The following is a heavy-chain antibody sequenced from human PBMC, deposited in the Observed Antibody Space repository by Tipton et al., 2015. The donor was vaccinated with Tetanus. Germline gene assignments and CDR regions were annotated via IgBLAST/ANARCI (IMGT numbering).Heavy chain of an antibody. CDR1: GYIFNNYW. D-gene: IGHD2-8*01. CDR2: IYPSDSDT. V-gene: IGHV5-51*01. J-gene: IGHJ4*02. CDR3: ARAHCTDGVCNFVF. Sequence: QLVQSGGEVKKPGESLKISCKGSGYIFNNYWIGWVRQRPGKGLEWMGIIYPSDSDTRYSPSFPSQVTISVDKSINTAYLQWSRLKASDTSMFYCARAHCTDGVCNFVFWGQGARVTVAP.